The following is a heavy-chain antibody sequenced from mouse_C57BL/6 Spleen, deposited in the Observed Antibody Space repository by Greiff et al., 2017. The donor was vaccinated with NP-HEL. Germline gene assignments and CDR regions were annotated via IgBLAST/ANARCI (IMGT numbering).Heavy chain of an antibody. D-gene: IGHD2-4*01. V-gene: IGHV1-52*01. CDR3: ARGGITTRTYYAMDD. CDR1: GYTFTSYW. CDR2: IDPSDSET. J-gene: IGHJ4*01. Sequence: QVQLQQPGAELVRPGSSVKLSCKASGYTFTSYWMHWVKQRPIQGLEWIGNIDPSDSETHYNQKFKDKATLTVDKSSSTAYMQLSSLTSEDSAVYYCARGGITTRTYYAMDDWGQGTSVTVSS.